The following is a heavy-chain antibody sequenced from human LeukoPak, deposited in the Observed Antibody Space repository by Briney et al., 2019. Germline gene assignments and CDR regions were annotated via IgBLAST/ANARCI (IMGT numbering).Heavy chain of an antibody. CDR3: ARGRYPTNDFDV. J-gene: IGHJ3*01. D-gene: IGHD5-12*01. CDR2: IYHSGST. CDR1: GGSISSSNW. V-gene: IGHV4-4*02. Sequence: PSETLSLTCAVSGGSISSSNWWSWVRPSPGKGLEWIGEIYHSGSTYYNPSLKSRVTISVDKSKNQLSLKLSSVTAADTALYFCARGRYPTNDFDVWGQGTMVTVSS.